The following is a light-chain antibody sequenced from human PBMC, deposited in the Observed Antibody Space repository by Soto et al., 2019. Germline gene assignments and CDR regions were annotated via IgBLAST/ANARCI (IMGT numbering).Light chain of an antibody. CDR1: QSITNW. CDR3: QHHNTYPWT. J-gene: IGKJ1*01. CDR2: DAS. V-gene: IGKV1-5*01. Sequence: STLSASVGDRFTITCRASQSITNWLAWYQQKPGKAPKLLIYDASSLESGVPSRFSGSGSGTEFTLTISSLQPGDFATYYCQHHNTYPWTFGQGTKVDI.